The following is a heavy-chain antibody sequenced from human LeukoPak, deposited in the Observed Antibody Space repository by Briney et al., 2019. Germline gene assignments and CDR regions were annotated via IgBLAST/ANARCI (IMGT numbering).Heavy chain of an antibody. Sequence: PSETLSLTCTVSGGSISSRSHSWGWIRQPPGKGLEWIGSLYYSGSTYYNPSLKSRVTISVDTSKNQFSLKLSSVTAADTAVYYCATEPHDCGGDCYPTNYWGQGTLVTVSS. CDR2: LYYSGST. CDR3: ATEPHDCGGDCYPTNY. V-gene: IGHV4-39*07. J-gene: IGHJ4*02. CDR1: GGSISSRSHS. D-gene: IGHD2-21*02.